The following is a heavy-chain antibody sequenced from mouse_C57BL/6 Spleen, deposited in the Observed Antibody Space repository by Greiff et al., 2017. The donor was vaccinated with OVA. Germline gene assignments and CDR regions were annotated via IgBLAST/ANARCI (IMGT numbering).Heavy chain of an antibody. J-gene: IGHJ4*01. V-gene: IGHV1-64*01. CDR1: GYTFTSYW. CDR3: ARGNDGYGAMDD. CDR2: IHPNSGST. Sequence: QVQLQQPGAELVKPGASVKLSCKASGYTFTSYWMHWVKQRPGQGLEWIGMIHPNSGSTNYNEKFKSKATLTVDKSSSTAYMQLSSLTSEDSAVYYCARGNDGYGAMDDWGQGTSVTVSS. D-gene: IGHD2-3*01.